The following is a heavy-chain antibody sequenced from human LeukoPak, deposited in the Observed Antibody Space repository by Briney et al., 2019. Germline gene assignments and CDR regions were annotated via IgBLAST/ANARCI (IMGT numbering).Heavy chain of an antibody. Sequence: SVKVPCKASGFTNSNSSVQWVRQARGQRPEWIGWIVVGTGKTNYAQRLQERVTITRDMSTGTVDMELSSLRSEDTAVYYCAATSIRMVQRIIYYGKDVWGQGTTVTVSS. CDR1: GFTNSNSS. CDR3: AATSIRMVQRIIYYGKDV. J-gene: IGHJ6*02. V-gene: IGHV1-58*01. D-gene: IGHD3-10*01. CDR2: IVVGTGKT.